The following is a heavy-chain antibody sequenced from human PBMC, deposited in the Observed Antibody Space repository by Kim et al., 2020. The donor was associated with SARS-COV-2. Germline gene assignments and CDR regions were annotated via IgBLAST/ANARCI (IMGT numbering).Heavy chain of an antibody. CDR3: AKERYSGYDLRVWYFDY. CDR1: GFTFDDYA. V-gene: IGHV3-9*01. CDR2: ISWNSGSI. D-gene: IGHD5-12*01. J-gene: IGHJ4*01. Sequence: GGSLRLSCAASGFTFDDYAMHWVRQAPGKGLEWVSGISWNSGSIGYADSVKGRFTISRDNAKNSLYLQMNSLRAEDTALYYCAKERYSGYDLRVWYFDY.